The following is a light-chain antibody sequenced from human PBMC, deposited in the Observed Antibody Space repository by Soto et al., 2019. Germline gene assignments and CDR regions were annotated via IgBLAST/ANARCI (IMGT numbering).Light chain of an antibody. Sequence: QSVLTQPASVSGSPGQSITISCTGTSSDVGSYNYDSWYQQHPGKAPKLMIYEVSDRPSGISSRISGSKSGNTASLTISGLQTEDEADYYCSSYTSSSTLFGTGTKLTVL. V-gene: IGLV2-14*01. CDR3: SSYTSSSTL. CDR2: EVS. J-gene: IGLJ1*01. CDR1: SSDVGSYNY.